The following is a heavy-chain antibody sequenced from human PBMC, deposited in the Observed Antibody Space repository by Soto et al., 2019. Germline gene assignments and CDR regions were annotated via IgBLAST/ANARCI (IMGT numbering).Heavy chain of an antibody. CDR2: ISSGSKTI. CDR3: ARADIMGVRSLDF. CDR1: RFTLSGSS. Sequence: GRSLRLSCAASRFTLSGSSVNWVRQAPGKGLEWVSYISSGSKTIYYAESVKGRFTVSRDNARNSQYLQMNSLRDEDTAVYFYARADIMGVRSLDFWGQGTLVTVPS. J-gene: IGHJ4*02. D-gene: IGHD3-10*01. V-gene: IGHV3-48*02.